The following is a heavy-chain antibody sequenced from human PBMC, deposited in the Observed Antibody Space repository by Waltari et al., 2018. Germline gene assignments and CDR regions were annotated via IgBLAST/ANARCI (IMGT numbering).Heavy chain of an antibody. D-gene: IGHD1-1*01. J-gene: IGHJ4*02. CDR2: ISPILGKA. CDR1: GGTLSDYT. CDR3: ARDDATTGHLDS. Sequence: QVQMVQSGAEVKKPGSSVKVSCKTSGGTLSDYTINWVRQAPGQGLEWMGRISPILGKANYAQKFQGRVTFTADKSTQTAYMEVSVPTSEDTALYYCARDDATTGHLDSWGQGTPVTISS. V-gene: IGHV1-69*08.